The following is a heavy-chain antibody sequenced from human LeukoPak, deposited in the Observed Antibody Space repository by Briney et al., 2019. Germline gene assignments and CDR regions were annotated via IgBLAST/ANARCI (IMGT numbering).Heavy chain of an antibody. J-gene: IGHJ6*02. CDR2: IYYSGST. V-gene: IGHV4-59*08. CDR3: ARLPGRGVTSYYSMDV. CDR1: GGSISSYY. D-gene: IGHD3-10*01. Sequence: SETLSLTCSVSGGSISSYYWSWIRQPPGKGLEWIGYIYYSGSTNYNPSLKSRVTISVDTSKNQFSLKLTSVTAADTAVYYCARLPGRGVTSYYSMDVWGQGTTVTVSS.